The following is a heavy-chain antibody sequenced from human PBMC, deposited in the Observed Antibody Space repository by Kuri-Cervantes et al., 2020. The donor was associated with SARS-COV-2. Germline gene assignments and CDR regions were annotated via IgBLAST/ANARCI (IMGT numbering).Heavy chain of an antibody. CDR2: IHPNTGGT. CDR3: ARDSAGLYSSSSWNWFDP. V-gene: IGHV1-2*02. CDR1: GYTFSGYY. D-gene: IGHD6-6*01. J-gene: IGHJ5*02. Sequence: ASVKVSCKTSGYTFSGYYLHWVRQAPGQGLEWVGWIHPNTGGTNYAQKFQGRVTMTRDTSISTAYMELSRLRSDDTAVYYCARDSAGLYSSSSWNWFDPWGQGTLVTVSS.